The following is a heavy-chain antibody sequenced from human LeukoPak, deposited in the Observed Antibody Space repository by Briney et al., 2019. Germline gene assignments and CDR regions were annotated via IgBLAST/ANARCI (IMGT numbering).Heavy chain of an antibody. CDR2: IYHSGNT. CDR1: GFSISGGYY. J-gene: IGHJ4*02. Sequence: SETLSLTCSVSGFSISGGYYWGWIRQPPGKGLEWLGSIYHSGNTDYNPSLKSRVTISVDTAKNKFFLRLGSVTAADTAVYYCARDVFSYGPFDYWGQGTLVTVSS. D-gene: IGHD5-18*01. V-gene: IGHV4-38-2*02. CDR3: ARDVFSYGPFDY.